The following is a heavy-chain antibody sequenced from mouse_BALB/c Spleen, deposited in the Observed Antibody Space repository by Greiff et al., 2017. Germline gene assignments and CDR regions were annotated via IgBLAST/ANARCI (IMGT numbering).Heavy chain of an antibody. CDR1: GFTFSSFG. CDR2: ISSGSSTI. J-gene: IGHJ2*01. V-gene: IGHV5-17*02. D-gene: IGHD2-10*02. Sequence: EVQLVESGGGLVQPGGSRKLSCAASGFTFSSFGMHWVRQAPEKGLEWVAYISSGSSTIYYADTVKGRFTISRDNPKNTLFLQMTSLRSEDTAMYDCARNKYGNYVDYWGQGTTLTVSS. CDR3: ARNKYGNYVDY.